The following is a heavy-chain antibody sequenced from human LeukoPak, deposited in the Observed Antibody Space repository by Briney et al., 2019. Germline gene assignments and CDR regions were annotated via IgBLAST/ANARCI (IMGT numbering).Heavy chain of an antibody. CDR3: ARHDCSGGSCYHIDY. V-gene: IGHV4-38-2*01. CDR2: IYHSGST. CDR1: GYSISSGYY. D-gene: IGHD2-15*01. J-gene: IGHJ4*02. Sequence: PSETLSLTCAVSGYSISSGYYWGWIRPPPGKGLEWIGRIYHSGSTYYNPSLKSRVTISVDTSKNQFSLKLSSVTAADTAVYYCARHDCSGGSCYHIDYWGQGTLVTVSS.